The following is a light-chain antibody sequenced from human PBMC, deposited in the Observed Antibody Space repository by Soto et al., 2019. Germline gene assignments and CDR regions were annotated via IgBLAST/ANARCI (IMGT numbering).Light chain of an antibody. Sequence: EIVMTQSPATLSVSPGERATLSCRASQSVSSNLAWYQQKPGQAPRLLIYGASTRATGIPARFSGSGSGTEFTLTISILQSEDFAVYYCKQYNNWPRTFGQGTKVEIK. CDR2: GAS. V-gene: IGKV3-15*01. CDR3: KQYNNWPRT. CDR1: QSVSSN. J-gene: IGKJ1*01.